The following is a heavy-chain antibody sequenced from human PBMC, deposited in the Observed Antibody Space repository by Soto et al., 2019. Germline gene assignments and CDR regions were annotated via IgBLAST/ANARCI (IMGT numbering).Heavy chain of an antibody. CDR3: TKDFMRVGSWDYFDY. CDR1: GFTFSSYG. V-gene: IGHV3-30*18. D-gene: IGHD6-13*01. CDR2: ISYDGSNK. J-gene: IGHJ4*02. Sequence: GGSLRLSCAASGFTFSSYGMHWVRQAPGKGLEWVAVISYDGSNKYYADSVKGRFTISRDNSKNTLYLQMNSLRAEDTAVYYCTKDFMRVGSWDYFDYWGQGTLVTVSS.